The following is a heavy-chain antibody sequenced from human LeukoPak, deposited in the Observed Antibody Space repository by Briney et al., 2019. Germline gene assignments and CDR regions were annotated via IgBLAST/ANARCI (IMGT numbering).Heavy chain of an antibody. V-gene: IGHV1-2*02. J-gene: IGHJ6*02. CDR2: INPNSGGT. Sequence: ASVKVSCKASGYTFTGYYMHWVRQAPGQGLEWMGWINPNSGGTNYAQKFQGRVTMTRDTSISTAYMELSRLRSDDTAVYYCASMASSRQGLNQIYGMDVWGQGTTVTVSS. CDR3: ASMASSRQGLNQIYGMDV. CDR1: GYTFTGYY. D-gene: IGHD3-16*01.